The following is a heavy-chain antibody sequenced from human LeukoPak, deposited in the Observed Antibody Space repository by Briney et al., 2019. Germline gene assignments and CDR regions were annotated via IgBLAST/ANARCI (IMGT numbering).Heavy chain of an antibody. D-gene: IGHD5-24*01. J-gene: IGHJ4*02. CDR3: AKGRNDYKYYFDY. CDR1: GFTFSSYA. V-gene: IGHV3-23*01. CDR2: ISASGGST. Sequence: GGSLRLSCAASGFTFSSYAMSWVCQAPGKGLEWVSLISASGGSTYYADSVKGRFTISRDNSKNTLYLQMSSLRAEDTAVYYCAKGRNDYKYYFDYWGQGTLVTVSS.